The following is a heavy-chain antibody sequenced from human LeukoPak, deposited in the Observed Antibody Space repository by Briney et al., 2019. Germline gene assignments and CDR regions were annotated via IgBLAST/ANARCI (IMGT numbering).Heavy chain of an antibody. CDR2: ISSGGSVM. CDR1: GYTFSDYT. CDR3: TRDLEY. Sequence: GRSLRLSCGASGYTFSDYTMNWVRQAPGKGPEWISYISSGGSVMHYADSVKGRFTISRDNVENSLYLQMNSLRVEDTAVYYCTRDLEYWGPGVLVTVSS. V-gene: IGHV3-48*01. J-gene: IGHJ4*02.